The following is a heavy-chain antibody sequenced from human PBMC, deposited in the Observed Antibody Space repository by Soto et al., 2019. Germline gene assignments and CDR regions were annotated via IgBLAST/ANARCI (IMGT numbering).Heavy chain of an antibody. J-gene: IGHJ3*02. Sequence: QVQLVQSGAEEKKPGASVKVSCKASGYTFTSYAMHWVRQAPGQRLEWMGWFNAGNGNTKYSQKFQGRVTITRGTYASTVYMELSSLRSEDTAVYYCARGSGSYAAGCAFDIWGQGTMFTVSS. V-gene: IGHV1-3*05. CDR3: ARGSGSYAAGCAFDI. CDR2: FNAGNGNT. D-gene: IGHD1-26*01. CDR1: GYTFTSYA.